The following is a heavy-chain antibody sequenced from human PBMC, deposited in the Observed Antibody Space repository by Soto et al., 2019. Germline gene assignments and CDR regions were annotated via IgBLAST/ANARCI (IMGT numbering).Heavy chain of an antibody. J-gene: IGHJ4*02. CDR3: STGRSSNYH. CDR2: VESKADGGTT. V-gene: IGHV3-15*04. D-gene: IGHD2-2*01. Sequence: EVQLVESGGGLVKPGGSLRLSCAASGFNFSNTWMTWVRQAPGKGLEWVGRVESKADGGTTDYAAPVEGRFTISRDESKNTLFLQMDSLKTDDTAVYFCSTGRSSNYHWGQGTLVTVSS. CDR1: GFNFSNTW.